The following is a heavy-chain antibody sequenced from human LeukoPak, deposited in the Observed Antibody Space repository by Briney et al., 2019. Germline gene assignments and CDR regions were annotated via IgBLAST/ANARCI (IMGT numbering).Heavy chain of an antibody. CDR3: AREGKGELDY. J-gene: IGHJ4*02. Sequence: GGSLRLSCAASGFTFSNHGMNWVRQAPGKGLEWVSYISSSSSTIYYADSVKGQFTISRDNAKNSLYLQMNSLRAEDTAVYYCAREGKGELDYWGQGTLVTVSS. CDR2: ISSSSSTI. D-gene: IGHD3-10*01. V-gene: IGHV3-48*01. CDR1: GFTFSNHG.